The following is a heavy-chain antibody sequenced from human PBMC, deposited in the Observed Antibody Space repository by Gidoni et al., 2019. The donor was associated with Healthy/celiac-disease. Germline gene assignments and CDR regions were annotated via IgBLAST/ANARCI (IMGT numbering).Heavy chain of an antibody. J-gene: IGHJ6*03. CDR1: GYTFTSYV. D-gene: IGHD6-13*01. CDR2: MNPNSGNT. V-gene: IGHV1-8*01. Sequence: QVQLVQSGAEVKKPGASGKVSCKASGYTFTSYVINWVRQATGQGLEWMGWMNPNSGNTCYAQKFQGRVTMTRNTSISTAYMELSSLRSEDTAVYYCASLGRAAAGSNYYYYMDVWGKGTTVTVSS. CDR3: ASLGRAAAGSNYYYYMDV.